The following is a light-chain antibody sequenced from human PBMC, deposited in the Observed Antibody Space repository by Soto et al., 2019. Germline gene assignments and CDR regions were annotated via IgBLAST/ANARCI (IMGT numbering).Light chain of an antibody. J-gene: IGKJ5*01. CDR3: QQYGTSEII. V-gene: IGKV3-20*01. CDR1: QSLTNSF. CDR2: DTS. Sequence: EIVLTQSQGTLSLSQRERATLSCTASQSLTNSFIAWYQQKPGQAPRLVIYDTSSRATGIPDRFSGSGYGTDFNLTISRLETEDFAVFFCQQYGTSEIIFGQGTRLEIK.